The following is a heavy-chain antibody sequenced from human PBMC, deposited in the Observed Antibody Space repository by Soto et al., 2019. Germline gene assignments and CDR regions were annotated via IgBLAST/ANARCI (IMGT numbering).Heavy chain of an antibody. D-gene: IGHD3-10*01. Sequence: EVQVLESGGGSVQPGGSLRLSCAASGFPFSMFAMNWVRQAPGKGLEWVSGIRGSGGGTYYADSVKGRFTISRDDSRNMLYLEMNTLRGGDTGVYYCSKASGRVHYGMHVWGQGTTVTVSS. J-gene: IGHJ6*02. CDR1: GFPFSMFA. CDR2: IRGSGGGT. CDR3: SKASGRVHYGMHV. V-gene: IGHV3-23*01.